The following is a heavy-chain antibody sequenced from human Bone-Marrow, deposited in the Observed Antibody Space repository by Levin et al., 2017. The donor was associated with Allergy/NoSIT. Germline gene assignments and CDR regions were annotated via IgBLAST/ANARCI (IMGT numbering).Heavy chain of an antibody. CDR2: VSYTGSPV. V-gene: IGHV3-11*01. Sequence: GGSLRLSCAASGFAFRDYYMSWIRQAPGKGLEWVSYVSYTGSPVFYADSVKGRFTVSRDTATNSVSLQMNSLRVEDTAVYYCAGDDYGSSHVFDYWGQGVLVTVSS. CDR3: AGDDYGSSHVFDY. J-gene: IGHJ4*02. CDR1: GFAFRDYY. D-gene: IGHD4/OR15-4a*01.